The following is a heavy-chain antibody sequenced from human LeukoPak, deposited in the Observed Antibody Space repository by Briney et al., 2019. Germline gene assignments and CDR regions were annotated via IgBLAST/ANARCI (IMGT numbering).Heavy chain of an antibody. V-gene: IGHV1-2*06. CDR2: INPKSDGT. D-gene: IGHD3-10*01. Sequence: ASVKVSCKASGYTFTDYYMHWVRQAPGQGLEWMGRINPKSDGTNYAQKFQGRVTMTRDTSISTAYMGLSRLRSDDTAVYYCASESNYYGSGSYYNGVWFDPWGQGTLVTVSS. CDR1: GYTFTDYY. J-gene: IGHJ5*02. CDR3: ASESNYYGSGSYYNGVWFDP.